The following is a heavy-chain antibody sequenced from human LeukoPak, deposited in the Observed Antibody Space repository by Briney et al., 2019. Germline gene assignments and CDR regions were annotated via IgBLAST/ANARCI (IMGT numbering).Heavy chain of an antibody. V-gene: IGHV1-69*05. D-gene: IGHD2-21*02. CDR3: ARVHCMTYGDCYVYDY. Sequence: SVKVSCKASGGTFSSYAISWVRQAPGQGLEWMGRIIPIFGTANYAQKFQGRVTITTDESTSTAYMELSSLRSEDTAVYYCARVHCMTYGDCYVYDYWGQGTLVTVSS. CDR2: IIPIFGTA. CDR1: GGTFSSYA. J-gene: IGHJ4*02.